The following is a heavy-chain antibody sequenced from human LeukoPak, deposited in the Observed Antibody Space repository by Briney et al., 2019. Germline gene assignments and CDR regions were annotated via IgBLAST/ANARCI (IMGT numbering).Heavy chain of an antibody. CDR2: IYTSGST. Sequence: SETLSLTCSVSGGSISGYYWSWIRQPAGKGLEWIGRIYTSGSTNYNPSLKSRVTISVDKSKNQFSLKLSSVTAADTAVYYCARDVMTTRSFDYWGQGTLVTVSS. CDR3: ARDVMTTRSFDY. D-gene: IGHD3-22*01. J-gene: IGHJ4*02. V-gene: IGHV4-4*07. CDR1: GGSISGYY.